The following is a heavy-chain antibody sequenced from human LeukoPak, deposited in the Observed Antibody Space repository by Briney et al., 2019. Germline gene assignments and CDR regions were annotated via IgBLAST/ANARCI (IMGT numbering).Heavy chain of an antibody. CDR2: ISGSGGNT. CDR3: ARGGYGLGMTG. D-gene: IGHD6-13*01. J-gene: IGHJ4*02. V-gene: IGHV3-23*01. CDR1: GFTFSNYA. Sequence: GGSLRLSCAASGFTFSNYALNWVRQAPGKGLEWVSGISGSGGNTDYTDSVKCRSTIARENSKTTFYLQMNRLRAEDSAVYCCARGGYGLGMTGWGQGTLVTVSS.